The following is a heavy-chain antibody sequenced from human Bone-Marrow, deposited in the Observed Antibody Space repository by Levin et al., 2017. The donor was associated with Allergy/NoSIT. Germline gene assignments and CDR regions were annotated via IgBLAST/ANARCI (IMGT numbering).Heavy chain of an antibody. CDR1: GGSISTYY. J-gene: IGHJ4*02. D-gene: IGHD5-18*01. CDR2: VYYSGST. V-gene: IGHV4-59*08. Sequence: GSLRLSCTVSGGSISTYYWSWIRQPPGKGLEWIGYVYYSGSTTYNPSPKSRVTMSVDTSKNHFSLKLSPVTAADTAIYYCARHAGPIHLWLMDYWGQGTLVTVSS. CDR3: ARHAGPIHLWLMDY.